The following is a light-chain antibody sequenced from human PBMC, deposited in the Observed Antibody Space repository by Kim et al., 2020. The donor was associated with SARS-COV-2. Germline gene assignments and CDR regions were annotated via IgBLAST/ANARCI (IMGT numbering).Light chain of an antibody. CDR2: QDK. CDR1: NLGDKY. J-gene: IGLJ3*02. V-gene: IGLV3-1*01. CDR3: QAWDSSLLM. Sequence: VSPGQTASITCSGDNLGDKYVCWYQQKPGQSPVLVIYQDKKRPSGIPERFSGSNSGNTATLTIGGTQAMDEADYYCQAWDSSLLMFGGGTQLTVL.